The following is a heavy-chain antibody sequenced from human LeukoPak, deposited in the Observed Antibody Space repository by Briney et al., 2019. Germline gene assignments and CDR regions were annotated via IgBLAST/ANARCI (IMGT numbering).Heavy chain of an antibody. CDR1: GDSIRSYY. CDR3: ASTTDYYDSSGYYFLDY. J-gene: IGHJ4*02. Sequence: SEALSLTCTVSGDSIRSYYWSWIRQPAGKGLEWIGRIYTSGSTNYNPSLQNRVTMSVDTSKNRFSLKLSSVTAADTAVYYCASTTDYYDSSGYYFLDYWGQGTLVTVSS. CDR2: IYTSGST. D-gene: IGHD3-22*01. V-gene: IGHV4-4*07.